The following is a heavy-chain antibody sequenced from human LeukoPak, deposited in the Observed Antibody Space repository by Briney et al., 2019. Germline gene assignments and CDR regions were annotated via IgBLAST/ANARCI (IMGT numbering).Heavy chain of an antibody. CDR3: ASGDVGITTQSGIASGWIFDY. Sequence: GASVKACCKASGDTLGNYALSWVRQAHGQGPELMGGIIPIFGKPKYAQKFQGRATFTTDESTSTIHLELTSLRSEDTAVYYCASGDVGITTQSGIASGWIFDYWGQGTLVTVSS. J-gene: IGHJ4*02. CDR1: GDTLGNYA. D-gene: IGHD6-19*01. CDR2: IIPIFGKP. V-gene: IGHV1-69*05.